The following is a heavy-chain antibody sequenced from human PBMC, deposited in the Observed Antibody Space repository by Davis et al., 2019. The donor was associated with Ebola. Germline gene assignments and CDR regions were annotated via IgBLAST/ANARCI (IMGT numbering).Heavy chain of an antibody. CDR1: RSSISDNG. Sequence: GGSLRLSCVASRSSISDNGMTWVRQGPGKGLEWVSSISGRGGSTYYADSVKGRFTISRENSKNTLYLQMISLRADDTAVYYCAAGTTSDWYGYWGQGTLVTVSS. V-gene: IGHV3-23*01. CDR2: ISGRGGST. CDR3: AAGTTSDWYGY. J-gene: IGHJ4*02. D-gene: IGHD6-19*01.